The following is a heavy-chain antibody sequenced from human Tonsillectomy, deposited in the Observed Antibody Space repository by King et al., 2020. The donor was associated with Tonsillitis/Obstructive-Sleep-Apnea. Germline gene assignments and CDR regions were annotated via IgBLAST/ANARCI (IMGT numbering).Heavy chain of an antibody. Sequence: VQLQQWGAGLLKPSETLSLTCGVYGGSFSGYYWSWIRQTPGKGLEWIGEIDHSGSTNNNSSLKSRVSITVDTSKKKFSLNLNSVTAADTAVYYCARGSVEQDCAFDYWGQGTLGIVSS. CDR2: IDHSGST. V-gene: IGHV4-34*01. D-gene: IGHD3/OR15-3a*01. J-gene: IGHJ4*02. CDR1: GGSFSGYY. CDR3: ARGSVEQDCAFDY.